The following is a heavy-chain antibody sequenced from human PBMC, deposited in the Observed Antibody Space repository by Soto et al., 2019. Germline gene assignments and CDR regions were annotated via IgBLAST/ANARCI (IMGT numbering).Heavy chain of an antibody. J-gene: IGHJ4*02. V-gene: IGHV3-49*04. CDR3: NRDEQQLAIDY. D-gene: IGHD6-13*01. CDR1: GFTFGDYA. CDR2: IRSKAYGGTT. Sequence: GSLRLSCTASGFTFGDYAMSWVRQAPGKGLEWVGLIRSKAYGGTTEYAASVKGRFTISRDDSKSIAYLQMNSLKTEDTAVYYCNRDEQQLAIDYWGQGTLVTVSS.